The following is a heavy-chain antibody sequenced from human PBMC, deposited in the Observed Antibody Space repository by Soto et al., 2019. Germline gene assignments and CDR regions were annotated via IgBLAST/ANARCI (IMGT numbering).Heavy chain of an antibody. CDR2: IYYSGGT. D-gene: IGHD3-16*01. CDR3: ARGGGRPRHFDY. CDR1: GGSISSGDYY. J-gene: IGHJ4*02. V-gene: IGHV4-30-4*01. Sequence: QVQLQESGPGLVKPSQTLSLTCTVSGGSISSGDYYWSWIRQPPGKGLEWIGYIYYSGGTYYNPSLKSRVTKAVYTSKNQFSLKLSSVNAADTAVYYCARGGGRPRHFDYWGQGTLVTVSS.